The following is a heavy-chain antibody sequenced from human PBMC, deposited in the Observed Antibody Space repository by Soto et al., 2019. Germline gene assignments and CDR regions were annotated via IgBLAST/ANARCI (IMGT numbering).Heavy chain of an antibody. CDR3: ARDRDNSNWPNFDY. D-gene: IGHD6-13*01. CDR2: VIPIFDVT. J-gene: IGHJ4*02. Sequence: QVQLVQSGSEVKKPGSSVKVSCKASGGTFSIYTISWVRQAPGQGLEWMGRVIPIFDVTSYAQRFQGRDTITADKSTPTAYMELSSLRSEDTAVYYCARDRDNSNWPNFDYWGQGTLVTVSS. CDR1: GGTFSIYT. V-gene: IGHV1-69*02.